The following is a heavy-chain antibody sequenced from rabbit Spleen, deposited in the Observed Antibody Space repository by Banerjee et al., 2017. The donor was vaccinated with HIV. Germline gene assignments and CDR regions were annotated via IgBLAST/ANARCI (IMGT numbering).Heavy chain of an antibody. V-gene: IGHV1S43*01. J-gene: IGHJ4*01. CDR1: VIYFSNYSY. D-gene: IGHD2-1*01. Sequence: QELLEASGGGLVKPGGSLTLTCKASVIYFSNYSYMYWVRQAPGKGLELFACFYTSSSNPWYASGVNGRFPISSHNAQNTLYLQLNSLTAADTATYFCVREAGYGGYGDTNLWGPGTLVTVS. CDR2: FYTSSSNP. CDR3: VREAGYGGYGDTNL.